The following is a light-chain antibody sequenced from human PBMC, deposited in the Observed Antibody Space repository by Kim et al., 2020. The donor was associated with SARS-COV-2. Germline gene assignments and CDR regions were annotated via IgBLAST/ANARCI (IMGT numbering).Light chain of an antibody. Sequence: LGQTVRIKCQGDSLRSYYASWYQQKPGQAPVLVIYGKNNRPSGIPDRFSGSSSGNTASLTITGAQAEDEADYYCNSRDSSGNHRWVFGGGTKLTVL. J-gene: IGLJ3*02. CDR2: GKN. V-gene: IGLV3-19*01. CDR3: NSRDSSGNHRWV. CDR1: SLRSYY.